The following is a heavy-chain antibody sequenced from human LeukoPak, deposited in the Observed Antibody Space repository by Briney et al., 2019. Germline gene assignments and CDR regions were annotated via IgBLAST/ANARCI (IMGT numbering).Heavy chain of an antibody. D-gene: IGHD6-13*01. CDR2: ISSSSSFI. CDR3: ARGYSSSWYDN. Sequence: PGGSLRLSCAASGFTFSNYNMNWVRQAPGKGLEWVSFISSSSSFIYYADSVKGRFTISRDNAKNSLYLQMNSLRAEDTAVYYCARGYSSSWYDNWGQGTLVTVSS. J-gene: IGHJ4*02. CDR1: GFTFSNYN. V-gene: IGHV3-21*01.